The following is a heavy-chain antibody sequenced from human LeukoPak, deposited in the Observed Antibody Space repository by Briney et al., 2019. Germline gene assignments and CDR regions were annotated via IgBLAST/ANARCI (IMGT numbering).Heavy chain of an antibody. J-gene: IGHJ5*02. V-gene: IGHV3-30*04. CDR1: GFTFSSYA. Sequence: PGRSLRLSCAASGFTFSSYAMHWVRQAPGKGLERVAVISYDGSNKYYADSVKGRFTISRDNSKNTLYLQMNSLRAEDTAVYYCARDRLTYYYGSGSYDPWGQGTLVTVSS. D-gene: IGHD3-10*01. CDR2: ISYDGSNK. CDR3: ARDRLTYYYGSGSYDP.